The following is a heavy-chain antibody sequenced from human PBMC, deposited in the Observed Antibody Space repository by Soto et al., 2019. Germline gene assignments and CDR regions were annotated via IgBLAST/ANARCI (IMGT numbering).Heavy chain of an antibody. V-gene: IGHV4-30-2*02. Sequence: PSETLSLTCAVSGGSISSGGYSWSWIRQPPGKGLEWIGYIYHSGSTYYNPSLKSRVTISLDTPKNQFSLKLSSVTAADTAVYYCARHPGYYDILTGYTTYYFDSWGQGILVTVS. CDR1: GGSISSGGYS. CDR2: IYHSGST. D-gene: IGHD3-9*01. CDR3: ARHPGYYDILTGYTTYYFDS. J-gene: IGHJ4*02.